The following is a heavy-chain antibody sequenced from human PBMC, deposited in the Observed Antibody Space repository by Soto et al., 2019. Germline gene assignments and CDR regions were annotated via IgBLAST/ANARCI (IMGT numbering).Heavy chain of an antibody. Sequence: GGSLRLSCAASGFTFRSYDMHWVRQATGKGLEWVSGVTTGGDTYYPGSVKGRFTISRENAKNSLYLQMNRLRGGDTAVYYCARSGYSYGYGWYFDLWGRGTLVTGSS. J-gene: IGHJ2*01. D-gene: IGHD5-18*01. CDR3: ARSGYSYGYGWYFDL. CDR2: VTTGGDT. V-gene: IGHV3-13*01. CDR1: GFTFRSYD.